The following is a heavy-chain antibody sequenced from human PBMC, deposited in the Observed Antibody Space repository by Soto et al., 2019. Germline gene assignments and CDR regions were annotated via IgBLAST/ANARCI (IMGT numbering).Heavy chain of an antibody. J-gene: IGHJ3*02. CDR2: IWYDGSNK. V-gene: IGHV3-33*08. Sequence: GGSLRLSCAASGFTFSSYGMHWVRQAPGKGLEWVAVIWYDGSNKYYADSVKGRFTISRDNSKNTLYLQMNSLRAEYTAVYVCARDPLTMVRGVIRDDAFDIWGQGTMVTVSS. CDR3: ARDPLTMVRGVIRDDAFDI. D-gene: IGHD3-10*01. CDR1: GFTFSSYG.